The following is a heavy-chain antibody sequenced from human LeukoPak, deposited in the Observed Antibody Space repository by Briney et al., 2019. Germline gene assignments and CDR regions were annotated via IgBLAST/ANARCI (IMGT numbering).Heavy chain of an antibody. Sequence: KPGGSLRLSCAASGFTFSSYSMNWVRQAPGKGREWVSSISSSSSYIYYADSVKGRFTISRDNAKNSLYLQMNSLRAEDTAVYYCARVPRWLTFYYFDYWGQGTLVTVSS. CDR1: GFTFSSYS. CDR2: ISSSSSYI. V-gene: IGHV3-21*01. J-gene: IGHJ4*02. CDR3: ARVPRWLTFYYFDY. D-gene: IGHD5-24*01.